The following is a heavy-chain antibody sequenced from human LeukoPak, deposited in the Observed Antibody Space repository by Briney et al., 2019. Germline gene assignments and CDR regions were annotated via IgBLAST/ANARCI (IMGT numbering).Heavy chain of an antibody. CDR1: GYSFTSYW. Sequence: GESLKISCKGSGYSFTSYWIAWVRQMPGKGLEWMGIIYPDDSDTRYSPSFQGQVTISADKSVRTAYLQWSSLKATDTAMYYCARPNITSYYDSRGYDAFDVWGQGTMVTVSS. V-gene: IGHV5-51*01. CDR2: IYPDDSDT. CDR3: ARPNITSYYDSRGYDAFDV. J-gene: IGHJ3*01. D-gene: IGHD3-22*01.